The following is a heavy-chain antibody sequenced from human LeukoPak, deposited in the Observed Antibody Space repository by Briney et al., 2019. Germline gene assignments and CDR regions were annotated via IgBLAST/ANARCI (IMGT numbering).Heavy chain of an antibody. D-gene: IGHD5-18*01. J-gene: IGHJ4*02. CDR3: ARTDTAMVDY. CDR1: GGSISSSSYY. Sequence: PSETLSLTCTVSGGSISSSSYYWGWIRQPPGKGLEWIGSIYYSGSTYYNPSLKSRVTISVDTSKNQFSLKLSSVTAADTAVYYCARTDTAMVDYWGQGTLVTVSS. V-gene: IGHV4-39*07. CDR2: IYYSGST.